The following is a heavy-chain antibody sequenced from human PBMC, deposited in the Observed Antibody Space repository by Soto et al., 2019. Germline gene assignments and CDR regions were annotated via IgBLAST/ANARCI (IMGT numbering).Heavy chain of an antibody. CDR2: ISGSGGST. CDR3: AKVRAYGSGSYYYDY. V-gene: IGHV3-23*01. Sequence: PGGSLRLSCAASGFTFSSYSMSWVRQAPGKGLEWVSAISGSGGSTYYADSVKGRFTISRDNSKNTLYLQMNSLRAEDTAVYYCAKVRAYGSGSYYYDYWGQGTLVTVSS. CDR1: GFTFSSYS. D-gene: IGHD3-10*01. J-gene: IGHJ4*02.